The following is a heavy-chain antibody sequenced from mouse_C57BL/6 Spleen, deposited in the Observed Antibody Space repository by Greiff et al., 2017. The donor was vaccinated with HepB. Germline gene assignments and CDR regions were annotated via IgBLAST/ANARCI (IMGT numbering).Heavy chain of an antibody. D-gene: IGHD1-1*01. CDR1: GYTFTSYW. J-gene: IGHJ1*03. V-gene: IGHV1-64*01. CDR2: IHPNSGST. CDR3: AYYYGSSYWYFDV. Sequence: QVQLQQPGAELVKPGASVKLSCKASGYTFTSYWMHWVKQRPGQGLEWIGMIHPNSGSTNYNEKFKSKATLTVDKSSSTAYMQLSSLTSEDSAVYDCAYYYGSSYWYFDVWGTGTTVTVSS.